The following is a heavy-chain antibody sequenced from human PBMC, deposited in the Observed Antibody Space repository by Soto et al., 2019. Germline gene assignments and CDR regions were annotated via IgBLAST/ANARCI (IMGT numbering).Heavy chain of an antibody. Sequence: SVKVSCKASGGTFSSYAISWVRQAPGQGLEWMGGIIPIFGTANYAQKFQGRVTITADKSTSTAYMELSSLRSEDTAVYYCARDVGASHYYYGMDVWGQGTTVPVSS. J-gene: IGHJ6*02. D-gene: IGHD1-26*01. CDR2: IIPIFGTA. CDR3: ARDVGASHYYYGMDV. V-gene: IGHV1-69*06. CDR1: GGTFSSYA.